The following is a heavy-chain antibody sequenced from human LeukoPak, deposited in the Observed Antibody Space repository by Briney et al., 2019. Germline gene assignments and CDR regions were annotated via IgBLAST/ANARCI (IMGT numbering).Heavy chain of an antibody. D-gene: IGHD3-10*01. Sequence: PSETLSLTCTVSGGSISSSSYYWGWIRQPPGKGLEWIGSIYYSGSTYYNPSLRSRVTMSVDTFKNQFSLKLSSVTAADTAVIYCARVTMVRGVIATFDYWGQGTLVTVSS. CDR2: IYYSGST. CDR1: GGSISSSSYY. V-gene: IGHV4-39*01. J-gene: IGHJ4*02. CDR3: ARVTMVRGVIATFDY.